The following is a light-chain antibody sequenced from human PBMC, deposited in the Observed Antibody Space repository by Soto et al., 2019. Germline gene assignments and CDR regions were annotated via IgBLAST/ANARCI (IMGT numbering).Light chain of an antibody. Sequence: DIQMTQSPSTLSASVGDRVTITCRASQSISAWLAWYQQKPGKAPKLLIYKPSTLESGVPSRFSGSGSGTEFTLTISSLQPDDFATYSCQQYNSDSRTFGQGTKVEIK. CDR2: KPS. CDR1: QSISAW. V-gene: IGKV1-5*03. CDR3: QQYNSDSRT. J-gene: IGKJ1*01.